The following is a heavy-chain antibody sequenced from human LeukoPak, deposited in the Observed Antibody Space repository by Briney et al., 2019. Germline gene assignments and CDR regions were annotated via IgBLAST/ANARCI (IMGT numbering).Heavy chain of an antibody. CDR1: GGSFSGYY. V-gene: IGHV4-34*01. CDR3: ARRYDSSGYYFDY. J-gene: IGHJ4*02. Sequence: PSETLSLTCAVYGGSFSGYYWSWIRQPPGKGLEWIGEINHSGSTNYNPSLKSRVTISVDTSKNQFSLKLSSVTAADTAVYYCARRYDSSGYYFDYWGQGTLVTVSS. D-gene: IGHD3-22*01. CDR2: INHSGST.